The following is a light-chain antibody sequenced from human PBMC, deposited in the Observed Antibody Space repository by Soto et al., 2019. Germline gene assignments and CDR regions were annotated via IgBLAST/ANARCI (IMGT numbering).Light chain of an antibody. CDR3: QQDDDTPFT. J-gene: IGKJ5*01. CDR1: HDITNF. V-gene: IGKV1-33*01. CDR2: DGS. Sequence: DSHMTLPPSSLSVSVGAIVTITCQASHDITNFLNAYQQKPAKAPKLLIYDGSNLETGVPSRFSGSGSGTDFTLTISSVQPEEIAIYFCQQDDDTPFTFGQGTRLEI.